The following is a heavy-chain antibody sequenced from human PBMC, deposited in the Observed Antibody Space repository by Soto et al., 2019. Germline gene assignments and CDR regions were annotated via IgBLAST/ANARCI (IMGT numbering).Heavy chain of an antibody. CDR2: TSPDGRT. CDR3: ARSSSSARCLDY. J-gene: IGHJ4*02. CDR1: GVSITGTNW. D-gene: IGHD2-2*01. V-gene: IGHV4-4*02. Sequence: QVQLQESGPGLVRPSGTLSLNCAVSGVSITGTNWWSWVRQAPGKGLEWVGETSPDGRTNYNPSLKSRVTGSIDTSRNQFSLKLTSMTAADTAVYYCARSSSSARCLDYWGQGTLVTVSS.